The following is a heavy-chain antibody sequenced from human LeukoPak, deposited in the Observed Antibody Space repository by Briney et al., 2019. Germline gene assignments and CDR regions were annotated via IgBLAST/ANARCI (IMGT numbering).Heavy chain of an antibody. D-gene: IGHD3-16*02. V-gene: IGHV3-23*01. Sequence: GGSLRLSCAASGFSISNNGISWVRQAPGKRLEWVSGISGSGDVTWYADSVKGRFTISRDNSKNTLYLQMNSLRAEDTAVYYCAKDMYDYVWGSYRDGDYWGQGTLVTVSS. CDR2: ISGSGDVT. CDR1: GFSISNNG. CDR3: AKDMYDYVWGSYRDGDY. J-gene: IGHJ4*02.